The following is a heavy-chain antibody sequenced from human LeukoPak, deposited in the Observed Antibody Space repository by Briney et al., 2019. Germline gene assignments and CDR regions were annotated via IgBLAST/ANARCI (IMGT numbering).Heavy chain of an antibody. CDR3: TRAFITYYYDSSGFDFDY. CDR2: IRCNAYGGTT. D-gene: IGHD3-22*01. Sequence: GGSVRLSCTASGFTFGDYAMSWVRQAPGKGLEWVGFIRCNAYGGTTEYAASVKGRFTISRDDSKSIAYLQMNSLKTEDTAVYYCTRAFITYYYDSSGFDFDYWGQGTLVTVSS. CDR1: GFTFGDYA. J-gene: IGHJ4*02. V-gene: IGHV3-49*04.